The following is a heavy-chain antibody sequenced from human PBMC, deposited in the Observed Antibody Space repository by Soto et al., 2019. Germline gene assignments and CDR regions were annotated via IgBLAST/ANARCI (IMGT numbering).Heavy chain of an antibody. D-gene: IGHD5-18*01. V-gene: IGHV4-34*01. CDR1: GGSFSGYY. J-gene: IGHJ3*02. Sequence: SETLSLTCAVYGGSFSGYYWSWIRQPPGKGLEWIGEINHSGSTNYNPSLKSRVTISVDTSKNQFSLELSSVTAADTAVYYCARGRPGRGYGAFDIWGQGTMVTVSS. CDR3: ARGRPGRGYGAFDI. CDR2: INHSGST.